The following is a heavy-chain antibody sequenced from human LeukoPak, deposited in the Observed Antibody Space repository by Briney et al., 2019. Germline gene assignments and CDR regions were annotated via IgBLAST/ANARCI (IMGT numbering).Heavy chain of an antibody. D-gene: IGHD3-9*01. J-gene: IGHJ4*02. CDR2: IYHSGST. Sequence: GSLRLSCAASGFTVSSNYMSWVRQPPGKGLEWIGEIYHSGSTNYNPSLKSRVTISVKTSKNQFSLKLRSVTAADTAVYYCARVTGYTIEDYFDYWAREPWSPSPQ. CDR1: GFTVSSNY. CDR3: ARVTGYTIEDYFDY. V-gene: IGHV4-59*02.